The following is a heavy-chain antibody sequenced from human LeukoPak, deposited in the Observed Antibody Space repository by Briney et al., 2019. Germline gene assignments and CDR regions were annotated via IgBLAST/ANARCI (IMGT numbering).Heavy chain of an antibody. D-gene: IGHD5-12*01. J-gene: IGHJ5*02. CDR1: GGSFSGYY. Sequence: SETLSLTCAVYGGSFSGYYRSWIRQPPGKGLEWIGEINHSGSTNYNPSLKSRVTISVDTSKNQFSLKLSSVTAADTAVYYCARAGSGGYDTLLRDPNWFDPWGQGTLVTVSP. V-gene: IGHV4-34*01. CDR2: INHSGST. CDR3: ARAGSGGYDTLLRDPNWFDP.